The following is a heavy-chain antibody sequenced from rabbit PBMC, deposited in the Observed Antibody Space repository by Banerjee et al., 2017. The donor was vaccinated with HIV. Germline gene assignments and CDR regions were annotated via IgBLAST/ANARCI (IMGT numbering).Heavy chain of an antibody. CDR1: GFSFSSSYY. D-gene: IGHD4-1*01. Sequence: QQQLVESGGGLVQPEGSLTLTCTASGFSFSSSYYMCWVRQAPGKGLEWIACIYAGSSGNTYYASWAKGRFTISKTSSTTVTLQMTSLTAADTATYFCARFPYYTSDWGVWDLWGPGTLVTVS. V-gene: IGHV1S45*01. CDR3: ARFPYYTSDWGVWDL. CDR2: IYAGSSGNT. J-gene: IGHJ4*01.